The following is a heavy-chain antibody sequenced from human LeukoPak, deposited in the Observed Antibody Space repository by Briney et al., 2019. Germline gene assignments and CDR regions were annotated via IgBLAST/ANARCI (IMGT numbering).Heavy chain of an antibody. J-gene: IGHJ5*02. CDR2: ISGSGGST. CDR3: AKDLTPQPANAWFDP. D-gene: IGHD2-2*01. V-gene: IGHV3-23*01. Sequence: SCKASGGTFSSYAISWVRQAPGKGLEWVSAISGSGGSTYYADSVKGRFTISRDNSKNTVYLQMNSLRAEDSAVYYCAKDLTPQPANAWFDPWGQGTLVTVSS. CDR1: GGTFSSYA.